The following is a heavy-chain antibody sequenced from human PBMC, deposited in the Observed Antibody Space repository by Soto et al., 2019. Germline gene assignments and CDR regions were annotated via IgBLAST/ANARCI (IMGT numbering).Heavy chain of an antibody. CDR3: ARASGSSSWNQRGAYYFDV. CDR2: INHSGST. D-gene: IGHD6-13*01. Sequence: SETLSLTCAVYGGSFSGYYWSWVRQPPGKGLEWIGEINHSGSTNYNPSLKSRVTISVDTSKNQFSLKLSSVTAADTAVYYCARASGSSSWNQRGAYYFDVWGQGTLVT. V-gene: IGHV4-34*01. J-gene: IGHJ4*02. CDR1: GGSFSGYY.